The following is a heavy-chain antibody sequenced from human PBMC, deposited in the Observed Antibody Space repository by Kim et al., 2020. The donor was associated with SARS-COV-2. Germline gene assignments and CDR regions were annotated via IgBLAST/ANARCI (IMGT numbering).Heavy chain of an antibody. D-gene: IGHD2-2*01. J-gene: IGHJ6*02. Sequence: QGRVTITADESTSTAYMELSSLRSEDTAVYYCARVIDIVVVPAALYGMDVWGQGTTVTVSS. CDR3: ARVIDIVVVPAALYGMDV. V-gene: IGHV1-69*01.